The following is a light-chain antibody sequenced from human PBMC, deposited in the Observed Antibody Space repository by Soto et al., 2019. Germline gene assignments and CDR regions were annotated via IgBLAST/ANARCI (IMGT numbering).Light chain of an antibody. CDR1: QSLSSGF. J-gene: IGKJ3*01. Sequence: EIVLTQSPGTLSLSPGERATLSCRASQSLSSGFLAWYQQKPGQAPRLLIYDASSRATAIPDRFSGSGSGTDFTLTINRLEPEDVALYFCQHYDGSPTFGPGTKVDIK. V-gene: IGKV3-20*01. CDR2: DAS. CDR3: QHYDGSPT.